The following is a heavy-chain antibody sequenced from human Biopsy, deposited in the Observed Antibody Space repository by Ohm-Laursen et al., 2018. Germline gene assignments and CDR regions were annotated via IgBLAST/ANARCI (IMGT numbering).Heavy chain of an antibody. CDR1: GFIFRNYA. Sequence: SLRLSCAASGFIFRNYAMGWIRQAPGKGLEWVSRFNSDGTDTTYADSVKGRFTISRDNAKNTLYLQMNSLRVEDTAVYYCAKAGRGYIDYWGQGTLVIVSS. CDR2: FNSDGTDT. V-gene: IGHV3-74*01. CDR3: AKAGRGYIDY. D-gene: IGHD5-18*01. J-gene: IGHJ4*02.